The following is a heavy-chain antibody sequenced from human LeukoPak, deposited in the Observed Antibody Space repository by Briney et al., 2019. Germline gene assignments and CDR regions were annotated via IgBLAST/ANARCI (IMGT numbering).Heavy chain of an antibody. CDR1: GGSISGYF. D-gene: IGHD2/OR15-2a*01. CDR2: IYYTWST. J-gene: IGHJ6*02. Sequence: SETLSLTCAVSGGSISGYFWSWSRQPPGKGLEWIGYIYYTWSTIYNPSLRIRVTISVDVSKNQFSLDLTSVTAADTAVYYCARHDPVGHFLRGMDVWGQGTTVTVSS. V-gene: IGHV4-59*08. CDR3: ARHDPVGHFLRGMDV.